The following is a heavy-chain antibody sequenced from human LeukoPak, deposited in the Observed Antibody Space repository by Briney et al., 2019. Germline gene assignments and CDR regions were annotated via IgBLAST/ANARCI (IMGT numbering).Heavy chain of an antibody. CDR3: ARALPEVYSSKGRGYYYYYYMDV. V-gene: IGHV4-34*01. J-gene: IGHJ6*03. D-gene: IGHD2-2*01. Sequence: PSETLSLTCAVYGGSFSGYYWSWLRQPPGKGLDWIGEINHSGSTNYNPSLKSRVTISVDTSKNQFSLKLSSVTAADTAVYYCARALPEVYSSKGRGYYYYYYMDVWGKGTTVTVSS. CDR2: INHSGST. CDR1: GGSFSGYY.